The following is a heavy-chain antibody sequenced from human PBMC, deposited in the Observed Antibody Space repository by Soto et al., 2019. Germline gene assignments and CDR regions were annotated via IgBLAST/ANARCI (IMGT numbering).Heavy chain of an antibody. CDR3: ARVGFGLKWRGYGGGMDV. Sequence: PSETLSLTCAVYGGSFSGYYWSWIRQPPGKGLEWIGEINHSGSTNYNPSLKSRVTISVDTSKNQFSLKLSSVTAADTAVYYCARVGFGLKWRGYGGGMDVWGQGTTVTVSS. CDR1: GGSFSGYY. D-gene: IGHD3-3*01. V-gene: IGHV4-34*01. CDR2: INHSGST. J-gene: IGHJ6*02.